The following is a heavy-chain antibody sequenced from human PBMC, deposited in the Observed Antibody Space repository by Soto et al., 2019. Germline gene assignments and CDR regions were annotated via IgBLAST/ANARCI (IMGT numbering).Heavy chain of an antibody. CDR3: ARVPYYDSSGYVFDY. V-gene: IGHV1-18*01. D-gene: IGHD3-22*01. Sequence: VASVKVSCKASGYTFTSYGISWVRQAPGQGLEWMGWISAYNGNTNYAQKLQGRVTMTTDTSTSTAYMELRSLRSDDTAVYYCARVPYYDSSGYVFDYWGQGTLVTVSS. J-gene: IGHJ4*02. CDR2: ISAYNGNT. CDR1: GYTFTSYG.